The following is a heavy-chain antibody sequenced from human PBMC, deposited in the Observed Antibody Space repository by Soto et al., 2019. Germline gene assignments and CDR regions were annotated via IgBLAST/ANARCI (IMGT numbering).Heavy chain of an antibody. Sequence: QLRLQESGPGLVKPSGTLSLTCTVSGDSVTSDDSYQCWIRLRPGQGLEWTGTISHTGDTCYNPPITGQDTVPRDASRNQLYPKLPSLTAADAGVLSCARQTRRPIAHLRWLSQVHSWGQADLVALSS. J-gene: IGHJ5*02. V-gene: IGHV4-39*01. CDR1: GDSVTSDDSY. D-gene: IGHD3-9*01. CDR2: ISHTGDT. CDR3: ARQTRRPIAHLRWLSQVHS.